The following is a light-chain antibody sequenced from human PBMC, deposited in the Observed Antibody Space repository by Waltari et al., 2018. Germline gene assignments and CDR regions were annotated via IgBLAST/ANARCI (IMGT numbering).Light chain of an antibody. CDR2: GAS. V-gene: IGKV3-20*01. Sequence: EVVLTQSPGTLSLSPGETATLSCRASQSIGRYLVWYQQKSGQAPWLLICGASTRATGIPDRFSGSGSGTDFSLTISRLEAEDFAVYYCQNHERLPATFGQGTKVEIK. CDR3: QNHERLPAT. J-gene: IGKJ1*01. CDR1: QSIGRY.